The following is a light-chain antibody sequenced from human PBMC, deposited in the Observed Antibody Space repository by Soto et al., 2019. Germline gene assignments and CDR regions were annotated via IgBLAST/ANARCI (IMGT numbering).Light chain of an antibody. CDR1: QSISSW. CDR2: DAS. J-gene: IGKJ1*01. Sequence: DIQMTQSPSTLSASVGDRVTITCRASQSISSWLAWYQQKPGKAPKLLIYDASSLESGGPSRFSGRVSGTEFTLTISRLQPDDFATYYCQQYRTFGQGTKVDI. CDR3: QQYRT. V-gene: IGKV1-5*01.